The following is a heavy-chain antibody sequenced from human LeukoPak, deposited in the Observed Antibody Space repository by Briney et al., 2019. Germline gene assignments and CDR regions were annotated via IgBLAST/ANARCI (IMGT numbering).Heavy chain of an antibody. CDR1: GGSFSGYY. CDR3: ARGHEAYYDFWSGYYGYWFDP. CDR2: INHSGST. J-gene: IGHJ5*02. Sequence: SETLSLTCAVYGGSFSGYYWSWIRQPPGKGLEWIGEINHSGSTNYNPSLKSRVTISVDTPKNQFSLKLSSVTAADTAVYYCARGHEAYYDFWSGYYGYWFDPWGQGTLVTVSS. V-gene: IGHV4-34*01. D-gene: IGHD3-3*01.